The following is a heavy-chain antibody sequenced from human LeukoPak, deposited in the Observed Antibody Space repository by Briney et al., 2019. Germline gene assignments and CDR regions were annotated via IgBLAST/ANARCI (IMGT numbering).Heavy chain of an antibody. Sequence: GGSLRLSCAASGVTFSDEGMHWVRQAPGKGLEWVSFIHVDANEIYYADSVKGRFTISRDSSKNTLHLQMNSLRPDDTAVYYCAREQGPEDAFDIWGQGTMVTVSS. V-gene: IGHV3-30*02. J-gene: IGHJ3*02. CDR1: GVTFSDEG. CDR3: AREQGPEDAFDI. D-gene: IGHD2-2*01. CDR2: IHVDANEI.